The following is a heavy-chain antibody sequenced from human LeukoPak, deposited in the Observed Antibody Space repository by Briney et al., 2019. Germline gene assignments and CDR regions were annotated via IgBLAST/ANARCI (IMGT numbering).Heavy chain of an antibody. Sequence: ASVKVSCKVSGYTLTELSMHWVRQAHGKGLEWMGGFDPEDGETIYAQKFQGRVTMTEDTSTDTAYMELSSLRSEDTAVYYCATAGGFPYYYGMDVWGQGTTVTVSS. V-gene: IGHV1-24*01. CDR3: ATAGGFPYYYGMDV. D-gene: IGHD3-16*01. J-gene: IGHJ6*02. CDR1: GYTLTELS. CDR2: FDPEDGET.